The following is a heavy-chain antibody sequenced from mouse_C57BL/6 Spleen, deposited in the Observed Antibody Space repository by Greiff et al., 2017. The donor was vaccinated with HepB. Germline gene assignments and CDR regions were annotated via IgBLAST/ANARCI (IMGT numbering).Heavy chain of an antibody. D-gene: IGHD2-5*01. V-gene: IGHV2-2*01. J-gene: IGHJ3*01. Sequence: VQLQQSGPGLVQPSQSLSITCTVSGFSLTSYGVHWVRQSPGKGLEWLGVIWSGGSTDYNAAFISRLSISKDNSKSQVFFKMNSLQADDTAIYYCARKGDSNGSWFAYWGQGTLVTVSA. CDR2: IWSGGST. CDR3: ARKGDSNGSWFAY. CDR1: GFSLTSYG.